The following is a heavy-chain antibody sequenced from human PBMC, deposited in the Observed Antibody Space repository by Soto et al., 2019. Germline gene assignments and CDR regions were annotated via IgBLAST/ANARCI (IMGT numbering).Heavy chain of an antibody. D-gene: IGHD5-12*01. Sequence: ASVKVSFKASGYTFTGYYMHWVRHAPGQVLEWMGWINPNSGGTNYAQKFQGWVTMTRDTSISTAYMELSRLRSDDTAVYYCARGTYVDIVATPVGGYYYGMDVWGQGTTVTVSS. CDR1: GYTFTGYY. V-gene: IGHV1-2*04. CDR2: INPNSGGT. J-gene: IGHJ6*02. CDR3: ARGTYVDIVATPVGGYYYGMDV.